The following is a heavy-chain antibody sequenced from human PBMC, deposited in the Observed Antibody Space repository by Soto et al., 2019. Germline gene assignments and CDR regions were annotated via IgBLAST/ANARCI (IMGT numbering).Heavy chain of an antibody. CDR3: ARGHSTSGYDS. V-gene: IGHV4-34*01. CDR1: GASFRGYY. CDR2: IHHSGST. Sequence: SETLSLTCSVYGASFRGYYWSWSRQSPGKGLEWIGEIHHSGSTHYNPSLKSRLTFSIDESQSQFYMLLTSVTAADTALYFCARGHSTSGYDSWGQGSLVTVSS. J-gene: IGHJ4*02. D-gene: IGHD6-6*01.